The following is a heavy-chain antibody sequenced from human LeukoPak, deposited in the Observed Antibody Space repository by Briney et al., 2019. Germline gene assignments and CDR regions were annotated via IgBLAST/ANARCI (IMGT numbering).Heavy chain of an antibody. V-gene: IGHV1-69*13. Sequence: SVEVSCKASGGTFSSYAISWVRQAPGQGLEWMGGIIPIFGTANYAQKFQGRVTITADESTSTAYMELSSLRSEDTAVYYCASPELRYDYGGPHAFDIWGQGTMVTVSS. D-gene: IGHD4-23*01. J-gene: IGHJ3*02. CDR3: ASPELRYDYGGPHAFDI. CDR2: IIPIFGTA. CDR1: GGTFSSYA.